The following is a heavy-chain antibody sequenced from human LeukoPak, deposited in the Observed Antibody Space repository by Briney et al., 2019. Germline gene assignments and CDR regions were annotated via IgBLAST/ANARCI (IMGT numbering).Heavy chain of an antibody. CDR1: GFTFSSYA. CDR2: ISSSGGGT. CDR3: AKKMSITAASQVDY. J-gene: IGHJ4*02. V-gene: IGHV3-23*01. D-gene: IGHD1-20*01. Sequence: TGGSLRLSCAASGFTFSSYAMSWVRQAPGKGLEWVSAISSSGGGTDYTDSVKGRFTISRDNSKNTLYLQMNSLRAEDTAVYYCAKKMSITAASQVDYWGQGTLVTVSS.